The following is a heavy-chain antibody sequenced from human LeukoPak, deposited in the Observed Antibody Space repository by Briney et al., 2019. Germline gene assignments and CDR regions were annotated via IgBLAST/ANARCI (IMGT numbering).Heavy chain of an antibody. CDR3: ARCSGSYAYYFDY. D-gene: IGHD1-26*01. V-gene: IGHV3-7*03. Sequence: GGSLRLSCAASGFTFSSYWMSWVRQAPGKGLEWVANIKQDGSEKYYVDSVKGRFTISRDNAKNSLYLQMNSLRAEDTAVYYCARCSGSYAYYFDYWGQGTLVTVSS. CDR2: IKQDGSEK. CDR1: GFTFSSYW. J-gene: IGHJ4*02.